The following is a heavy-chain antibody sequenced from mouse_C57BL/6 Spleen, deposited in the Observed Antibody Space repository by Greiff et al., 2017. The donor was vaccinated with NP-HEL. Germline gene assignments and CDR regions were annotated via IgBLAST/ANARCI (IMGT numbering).Heavy chain of an antibody. CDR2: INPYNGGT. D-gene: IGHD1-1*01. CDR3: ARGTTVVARYFDV. V-gene: IGHV1-19*01. Sequence: EVQLQQSGPVLVKPGASVKMSCKASGYTFTDYSMNWVKQSHGKSLEWIGVINPYNGGTSYNQKFKGKATLTVDKSSSTAYMELNSLTSEDSAVYYCARGTTVVARYFDVWGTGTTVTVSS. CDR1: GYTFTDYS. J-gene: IGHJ1*03.